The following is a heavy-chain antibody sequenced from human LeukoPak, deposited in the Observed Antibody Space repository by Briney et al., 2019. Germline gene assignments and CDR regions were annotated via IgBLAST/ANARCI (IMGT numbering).Heavy chain of an antibody. D-gene: IGHD3-3*01. V-gene: IGHV1-2*02. CDR1: GYTFTGYY. CDR2: INPNSGGT. J-gene: IGHJ4*02. CDR3: ARDYDFWSGYSLYYFDY. Sequence: ASVKVSCKASGYTFTGYYMHWVRQAPAQGLEWMGWINPNSGGTNYAQKFQGRVTMTRDTSISTAYMELSRLRSDDTAVYYCARDYDFWSGYSLYYFDYWGQGTLVTVSS.